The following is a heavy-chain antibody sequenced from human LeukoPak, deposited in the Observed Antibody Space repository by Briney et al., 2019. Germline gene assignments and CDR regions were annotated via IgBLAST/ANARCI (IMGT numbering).Heavy chain of an antibody. J-gene: IGHJ4*02. D-gene: IGHD2-15*01. CDR2: IYYSGST. CDR1: GGSISSYY. V-gene: IGHV4-59*01. CDR3: ARTPIVVVVAAIYYFDY. Sequence: SETLSLTCTVSGGSISSYYWSWIRQPPGKGLEWIGYIYYSGSTNYNPSLKSRVTISVDTSKNQFSLKLSSVTAADTAVYYCARTPIVVVVAAIYYFDYWGQGTLVTVSS.